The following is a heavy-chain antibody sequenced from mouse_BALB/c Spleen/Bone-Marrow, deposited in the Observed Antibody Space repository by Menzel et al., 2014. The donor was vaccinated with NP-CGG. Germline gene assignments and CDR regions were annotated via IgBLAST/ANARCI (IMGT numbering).Heavy chain of an antibody. J-gene: IGHJ3*01. V-gene: IGHV4-1*02. Sequence: EVHLVESGGGLVQPGGSLKLSCAASGFDFSGFWMSWVRQAPGKGLEWIGEINPDSSTINYTPSLKDRFIISRDNAKNTLYLQMSKVRSEDTALYYCARLGYYGGFAYWGQGTLVTVSA. CDR2: INPDSSTI. D-gene: IGHD2-3*01. CDR3: ARLGYYGGFAY. CDR1: GFDFSGFW.